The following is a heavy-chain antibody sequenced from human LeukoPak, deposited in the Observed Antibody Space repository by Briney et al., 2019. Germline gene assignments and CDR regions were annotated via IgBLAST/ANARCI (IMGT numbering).Heavy chain of an antibody. V-gene: IGHV3-23*03. CDR2: INRDGDDI. Sequence: GGSLRLSCAASGFTFSAYSMNWVRQAPGKGLEWVSVINRDGDDIYYADSVKGRFTISRDNSKNTLYLQMNSLRAEDTAVYYCASRDSSNDYWGQGTLVTVSS. J-gene: IGHJ4*02. CDR3: ASRDSSNDY. CDR1: GFTFSAYS. D-gene: IGHD3-22*01.